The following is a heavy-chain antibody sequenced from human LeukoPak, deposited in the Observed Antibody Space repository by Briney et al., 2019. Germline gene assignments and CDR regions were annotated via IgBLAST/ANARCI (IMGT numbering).Heavy chain of an antibody. V-gene: IGHV1-2*02. CDR2: INPNSGGT. CDR3: ASTAPTFADTAMIQLDY. CDR1: GYTFTGYY. Sequence: ASVKVSCKASGYTFTGYYIHWVRQAPGQGLEWMGWINPNSGGTNYAQKFQGRVTMTRDTSISTAYMELSRLRSEDTAVYYCASTAPTFADTAMIQLDYWGQGTLVTVSS. J-gene: IGHJ4*02. D-gene: IGHD5-18*01.